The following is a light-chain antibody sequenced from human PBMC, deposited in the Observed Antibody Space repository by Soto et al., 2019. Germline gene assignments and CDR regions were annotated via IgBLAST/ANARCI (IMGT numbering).Light chain of an antibody. Sequence: IQLTQSPSSLSASVGDRVTITCRASQDISSYLAWYQQKPGKAPKLLIYLASTLHSGVPSSFSGSGSGTDFSLTISSLQPEDAATYYCQSLNRFPHSFGGGTK. CDR1: QDISSY. V-gene: IGKV1-9*01. J-gene: IGKJ4*01. CDR3: QSLNRFPHS. CDR2: LAS.